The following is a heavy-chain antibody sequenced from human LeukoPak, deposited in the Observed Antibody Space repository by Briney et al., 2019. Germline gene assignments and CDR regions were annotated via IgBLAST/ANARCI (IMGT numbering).Heavy chain of an antibody. CDR1: EFIFSSYW. V-gene: IGHV3-74*01. D-gene: IGHD2-2*01. Sequence: GGSLRLSCAASEFIFSSYWMHWVRQAPGKGLVWVSRINSDGSSTSYADSVKGRFTISRDNAKNTLYLQMNSLRAEDTAVYYCARRVVVPAAPYYFDYWGQGTLVTVSS. CDR2: INSDGSST. CDR3: ARRVVVPAAPYYFDY. J-gene: IGHJ4*02.